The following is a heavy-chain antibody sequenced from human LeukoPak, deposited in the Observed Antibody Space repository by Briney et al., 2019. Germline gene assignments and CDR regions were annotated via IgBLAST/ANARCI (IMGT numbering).Heavy chain of an antibody. CDR1: GFTVSSNY. CDR3: AKSPSPLLGYYYYMDV. CDR2: IYSGGST. Sequence: PGGSLRLSCAASGFTVSSNYMSWVRQAPGKGLEWVSVIYSGGSTYYADSVTGRFTISRDNSKNTLYLQMNSLRAEDTAVYYCAKSPSPLLGYYYYMDVWGKGTTVTVSS. J-gene: IGHJ6*03. V-gene: IGHV3-53*01. D-gene: IGHD3-10*01.